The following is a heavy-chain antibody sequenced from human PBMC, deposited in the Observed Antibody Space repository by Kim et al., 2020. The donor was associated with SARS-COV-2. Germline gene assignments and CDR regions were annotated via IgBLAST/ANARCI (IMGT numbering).Heavy chain of an antibody. CDR1: GGFITSNF. J-gene: IGHJ5*02. CDR2: IYHRGST. CDR3: ARETPNNWVDT. V-gene: IGHV4-59*01. Sequence: SETLSLTCTVSGGFITSNFWAWIRQPPGKRLEWIGYIYHRGSTNYNPSLKSRVTISVDTSKNQFSLNLTSVTAADTAVYYCARETPNNWVDTWGQGTLVTVSS.